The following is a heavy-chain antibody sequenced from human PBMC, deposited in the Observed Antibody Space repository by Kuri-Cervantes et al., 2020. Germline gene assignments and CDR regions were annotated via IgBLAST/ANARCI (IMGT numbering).Heavy chain of an antibody. V-gene: IGHV4-34*01. J-gene: IGHJ4*02. CDR3: ARPIYYGSGSYAF. CDR1: GGSFSGYY. CDR2: INHSGST. Sequence: SETLSLTCTVYGGSFSGYYWSWIRQPPGKGLEWLGEINHSGSTTLKSRVTISVDTSKNQFSLNLSSVTAADTAVYCCARPIYYGSGSYAFWSQGTLVTVSS. D-gene: IGHD3-10*01.